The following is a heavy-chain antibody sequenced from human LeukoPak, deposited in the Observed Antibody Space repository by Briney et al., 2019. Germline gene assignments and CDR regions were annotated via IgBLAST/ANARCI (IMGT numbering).Heavy chain of an antibody. V-gene: IGHV3-7*01. CDR3: ARGGTYDI. CDR2: IKQDGSQK. CDR1: GFTFSSYW. Sequence: SGGSLRLSCAASGFTFSSYWMSWVRQAPGKGLEWVANIKQDGSQKNYVDSVKGRFSISRDNAKKSLYLQMNSLRDEDTAVYYCARGGTYDIWGPGTRVTVSS. J-gene: IGHJ3*02.